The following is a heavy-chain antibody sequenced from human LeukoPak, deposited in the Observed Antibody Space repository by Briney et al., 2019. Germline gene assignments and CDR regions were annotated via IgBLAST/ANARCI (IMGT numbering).Heavy chain of an antibody. J-gene: IGHJ4*02. CDR1: GFTFSSYW. D-gene: IGHD6-13*01. Sequence: GGSLRLSCAASGFTFSSYWMHWVRQAPGKGLVRVSRINTDGSSTSYADSVKGRFTISRDNAKNTLYLQMNSLRAEDTAVYYCARVPPRYSSSWSLDYWGQGTLVTVSS. CDR3: ARVPPRYSSSWSLDY. CDR2: INTDGSST. V-gene: IGHV3-74*01.